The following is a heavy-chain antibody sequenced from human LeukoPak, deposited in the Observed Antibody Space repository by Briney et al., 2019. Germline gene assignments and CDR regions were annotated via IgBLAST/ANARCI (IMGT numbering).Heavy chain of an antibody. V-gene: IGHV3-23*01. CDR3: AKEVGDSSGYRDYFDY. CDR1: GFTFSSYA. CDR2: ISGSGGST. D-gene: IGHD3-22*01. J-gene: IGHJ4*02. Sequence: GGSLRLSGAASGFTFSSYAMSWVRQAPGKGLEWVSAISGSGGSTYYADSVKGRFTISRDNSKNTLYLQMNSLRAEDTAVYYCAKEVGDSSGYRDYFDYWGQGTLVTVSS.